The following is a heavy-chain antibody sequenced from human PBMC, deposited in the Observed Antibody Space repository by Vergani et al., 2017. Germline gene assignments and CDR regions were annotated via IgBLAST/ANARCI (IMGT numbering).Heavy chain of an antibody. CDR2: MNPNSGNT. D-gene: IGHD2-21*02. V-gene: IGHV1-8*01. Sequence: QVQLVQSGAEVKKPVASVRVSCKAFGYIFTSDDIDWVRQATGQGLEWMGWMNPNSGNTGYGQRFQGRVTITRDTSISTAYLELSSLRSEDTAVYYCVRARRTWSADDCPRYYFDYWGRGTLVTVSS. CDR1: GYIFTSDD. CDR3: VRARRTWSADDCPRYYFDY. J-gene: IGHJ4*02.